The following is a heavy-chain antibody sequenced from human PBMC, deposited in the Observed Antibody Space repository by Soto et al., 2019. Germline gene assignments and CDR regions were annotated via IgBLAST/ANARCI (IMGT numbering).Heavy chain of an antibody. J-gene: IGHJ6*02. CDR3: AREQLKIYGMDG. D-gene: IGHD5-18*01. Sequence: ASVKVSCKASGYTFTSYDMHWVRQAPGQGLEWMGIINPSGGSTSYAQKFQGRVTMTRDTSTSTVYMELSSLRSEDTAVYYCAREQLKIYGMDGWGQGTTVTVSS. CDR1: GYTFTSYD. CDR2: INPSGGST. V-gene: IGHV1-46*01.